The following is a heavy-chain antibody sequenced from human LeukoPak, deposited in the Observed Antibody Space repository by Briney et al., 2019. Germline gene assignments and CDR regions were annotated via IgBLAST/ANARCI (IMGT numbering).Heavy chain of an antibody. CDR2: ISWDGGST. CDR3: AKEGGIPRAYYYYMDA. J-gene: IGHJ6*03. Sequence: PGGSLRLSCAASGFTFDNYAMHWVRQAPGKGLEWVSLISWDGGSTYYADSVKGRFTISRDNSKNSLYLQMNSLRTEDTALYYCAKEGGIPRAYYYYMDAWGKGTTVTVSS. CDR1: GFTFDNYA. D-gene: IGHD3-16*02. V-gene: IGHV3-43*01.